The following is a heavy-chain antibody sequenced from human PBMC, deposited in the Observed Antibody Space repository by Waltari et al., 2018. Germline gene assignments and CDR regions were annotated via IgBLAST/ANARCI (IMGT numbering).Heavy chain of an antibody. V-gene: IGHV1-69*05. CDR3: ARDGEGAVAGTPWFDP. J-gene: IGHJ5*02. CDR2: ILPIFGTA. D-gene: IGHD6-19*01. CDR1: GGTFSSYA. Sequence: QVQLVQSGAEVQKPGSSVKVSCKASGGTFSSYAISWVRPAPGQGLEGMGGILPIFGTANYAQKFQCRVTITTDESTSTAYMELSSLRSEDTAVYYCARDGEGAVAGTPWFDPWGQGTLVTVSS.